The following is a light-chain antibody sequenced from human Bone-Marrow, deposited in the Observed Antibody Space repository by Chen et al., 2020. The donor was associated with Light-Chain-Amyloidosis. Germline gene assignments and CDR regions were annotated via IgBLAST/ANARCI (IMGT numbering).Light chain of an antibody. CDR3: QSADSSGTYEVI. CDR1: DLPTKY. CDR2: RDT. J-gene: IGLJ2*01. Sequence: SYELTQPPSVSVSPGQTARITCSGDDLPTKYAYWYQQKPGQAPVLVIHRDTERPSGISERFSGSSAGTKATLTISGVQAEDKADYHCQSADSSGTYEVIFGGGTKLTVL. V-gene: IGLV3-25*03.